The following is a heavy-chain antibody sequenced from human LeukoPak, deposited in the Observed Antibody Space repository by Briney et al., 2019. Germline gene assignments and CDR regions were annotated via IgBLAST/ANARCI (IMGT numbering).Heavy chain of an antibody. CDR1: GLTFSNYG. V-gene: IGHV3-23*01. CDR3: AKDKTSCSGGTCYGAPDF. D-gene: IGHD2-15*01. Sequence: GGCLRLSCAASGLTFSNYGMSWVRQAPGKGLKWVSSITNSGGDTSYADSVKGRFTISRDNSKNTLYLQMNSLRAEDTAVYYCAKDKTSCSGGTCYGAPDFWGQGTLVTVSS. CDR2: ITNSGGDT. J-gene: IGHJ4*02.